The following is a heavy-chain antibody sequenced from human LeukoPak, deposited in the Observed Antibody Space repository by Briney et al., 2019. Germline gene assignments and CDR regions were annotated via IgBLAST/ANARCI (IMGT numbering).Heavy chain of an antibody. CDR3: ARDSYSWFDP. V-gene: IGHV4-59*01. J-gene: IGHJ5*02. Sequence: SETLSLTCTVSGGSISSYYWSRIRQPPGKGLEWIGYIYYSGSTNYNPSLKSRVTISVDTSKNQFSLKLRSVTAADTAVYYCARDSYSWFDPWGQGTLVTVSS. CDR1: GGSISSYY. CDR2: IYYSGST.